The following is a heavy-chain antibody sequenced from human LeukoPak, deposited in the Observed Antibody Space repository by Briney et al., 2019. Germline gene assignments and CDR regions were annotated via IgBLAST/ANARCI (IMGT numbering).Heavy chain of an antibody. V-gene: IGHV3-7*01. D-gene: IGHD3-3*01. CDR2: IKQDGSEK. J-gene: IGHJ4*02. CDR1: GFTLSIDW. Sequence: GGSLRLSCAPSGFTLSIDWMSWVRQAPGKGLEWVANIKQDGSEKYSVDSVKGRFTISRDSAKKSLYLQMNSLRAEDTAVYYCARDPTLFGVVIDYWGQGTLVAVSS. CDR3: ARDPTLFGVVIDY.